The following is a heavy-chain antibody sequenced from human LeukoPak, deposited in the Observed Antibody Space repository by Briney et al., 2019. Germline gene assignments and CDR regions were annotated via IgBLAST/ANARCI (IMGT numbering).Heavy chain of an antibody. J-gene: IGHJ4*02. V-gene: IGHV3-23*01. CDR3: ARNENSGWGYFDY. Sequence: GGSLRLSCAASRFTFNSYAMSWVRQAPGKGLEWVSVIGGSNGITFYVGSVKGQFTISRDNSKDTLYLQMNSLRAEDTAVYYCARNENSGWGYFDYWGQGTLVTVSS. D-gene: IGHD5-12*01. CDR2: IGGSNGIT. CDR1: RFTFNSYA.